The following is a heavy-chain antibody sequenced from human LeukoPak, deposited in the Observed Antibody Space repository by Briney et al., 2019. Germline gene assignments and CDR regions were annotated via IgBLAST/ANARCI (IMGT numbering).Heavy chain of an antibody. CDR2: IYYSGST. CDR1: GGSISSSSYY. Sequence: SETLSLTCTVSGGSISSSSYYWSWIRQPPGKGLGWIGYIYYSGSTYYNPSLKSRVTISVDTSKNQFSLKLSSVTAADTAVYYCARGDAWGIGCSSTSCYTFDPWGQGTLVTVSS. J-gene: IGHJ5*02. CDR3: ARGDAWGIGCSSTSCYTFDP. V-gene: IGHV4-30-4*08. D-gene: IGHD2-2*02.